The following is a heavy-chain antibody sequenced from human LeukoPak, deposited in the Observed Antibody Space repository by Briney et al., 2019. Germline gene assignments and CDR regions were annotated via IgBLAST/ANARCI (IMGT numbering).Heavy chain of an antibody. Sequence: GGSLRLSCTPSGFTFSNHAMTWVRQAPGKGLEWVSSMSSGGTYIYYADSVRGRFTISRDNAKNSLYLVMNSLRAEDTASYYCARDRPTGASRVFVVQWGQGTLVTVSS. CDR3: ARDRPTGASRVFVVQ. CDR1: GFTFSNHA. J-gene: IGHJ4*02. V-gene: IGHV3-21*01. CDR2: MSSGGTYI. D-gene: IGHD2-15*01.